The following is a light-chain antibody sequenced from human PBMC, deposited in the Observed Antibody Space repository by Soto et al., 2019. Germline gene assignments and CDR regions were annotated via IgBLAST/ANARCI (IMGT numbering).Light chain of an antibody. CDR2: LSSDGSH. V-gene: IGLV4-69*01. CDR3: QTWDTGARVV. J-gene: IGLJ2*01. Sequence: QLVLTQSPSASASLGASVKRTCTLSSGHSSYAIAWHQQQPEKGPRYLMKLSSDGSHSKGDGIPDRFSGSSSGAERYLTISSIQSEYEADYYCQTWDTGARVVFGGGTKLTVL. CDR1: SGHSSYA.